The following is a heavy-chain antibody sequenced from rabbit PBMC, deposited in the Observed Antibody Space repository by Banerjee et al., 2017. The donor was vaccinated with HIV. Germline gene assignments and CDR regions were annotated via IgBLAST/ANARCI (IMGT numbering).Heavy chain of an antibody. J-gene: IGHJ4*01. V-gene: IGHV1S40*01. CDR1: GFSFSSNYY. D-gene: IGHD3-3*01. CDR3: ARDLTGSICL. CDR2: IYAGSSGST. Sequence: QSLEESGGDLVKPGASLTLTCTASGFSFSSNYYMCWVRQAPGKRPEWIACIYAGSSGSTYYASWAKGRFTISKTSSTTVTLQMTSLTAADTATYFCARDLTGSICLWGPGTLVTVS.